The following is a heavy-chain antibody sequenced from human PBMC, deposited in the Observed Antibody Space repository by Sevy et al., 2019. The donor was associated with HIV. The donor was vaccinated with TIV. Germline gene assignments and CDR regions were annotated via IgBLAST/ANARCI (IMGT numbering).Heavy chain of an antibody. Sequence: SETLSLTCTVSGCSISSSSYYWGWIRQPPGKGLEWIGSIYYSGSTYYNPSLKSRVTISVDTSKNQFSLKLSSVTAADTAVYYCARDRSSSWYGDYYYYYGMDVWGQGTTVTVSS. J-gene: IGHJ6*02. V-gene: IGHV4-39*02. CDR1: GCSISSSSYY. CDR2: IYYSGST. D-gene: IGHD6-13*01. CDR3: ARDRSSSWYGDYYYYYGMDV.